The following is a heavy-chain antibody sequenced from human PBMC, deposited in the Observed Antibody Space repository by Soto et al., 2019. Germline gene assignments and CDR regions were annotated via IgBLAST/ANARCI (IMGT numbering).Heavy chain of an antibody. D-gene: IGHD3-10*01. V-gene: IGHV3-30*18. Sequence: PGGSLRLSCAASGFTFSSYGMHWVRQAPGKGLEWVAVISYDGSNKYYADSVKGRFTISRDNSKNTLYPQMNSLRAEDTAVYYCAKDRLHGAGSFDYWGQGTLVTVSS. CDR3: AKDRLHGAGSFDY. CDR1: GFTFSSYG. CDR2: ISYDGSNK. J-gene: IGHJ4*02.